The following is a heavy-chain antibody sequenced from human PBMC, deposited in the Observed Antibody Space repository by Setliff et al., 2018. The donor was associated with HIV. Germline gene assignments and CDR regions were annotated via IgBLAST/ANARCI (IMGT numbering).Heavy chain of an antibody. CDR3: ATQTGFYNSHWYDY. V-gene: IGHV3-23*01. J-gene: IGHJ4*02. CDR1: GFTFDDYT. Sequence: GGSLRLSCAASGFTFDDYTMHWVRQAPGKGLEWVSAILSTGERTFYADSVKGRFTISRDNSKNTVYLQMNSLRAEDTGVYYCATQTGFYNSHWYDYWGQGTMVTSPQ. CDR2: ILSTGERT. D-gene: IGHD6-13*01.